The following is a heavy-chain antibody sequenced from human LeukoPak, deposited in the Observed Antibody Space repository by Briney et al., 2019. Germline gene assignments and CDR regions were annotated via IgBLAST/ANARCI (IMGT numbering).Heavy chain of an antibody. Sequence: GGSLRLSCSASGFNLSSYVMSWARQAPGKGLEWVSTISGSGGSTYYADSVKGRFTISRDNSKNTVYLQMHSLRAEDTAVYYCAKDRSCTNVVCLTDFDSWGQ. CDR2: ISGSGGST. J-gene: IGHJ6*01. CDR3: AKDRSCTNVVCLTDFDS. D-gene: IGHD2-8*01. CDR1: GFNLSSYV. V-gene: IGHV3-23*01.